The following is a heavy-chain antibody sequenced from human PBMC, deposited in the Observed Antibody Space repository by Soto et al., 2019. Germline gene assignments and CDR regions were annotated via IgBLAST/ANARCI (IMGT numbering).Heavy chain of an antibody. CDR3: ARSPRMAVRDWFDP. CDR2: IIPIFGTP. J-gene: IGHJ5*02. Sequence: QVQLVQSGAEVKKPGSSVKVSCKASGGTFSSYVINWVGQAPGQGLEWMGGIIPIFGTPNYAQKFQGRVTITADESTRTAYMELSSLGSEDTAVYYCARSPRMAVRDWFDPWGQGTRVTVSS. D-gene: IGHD6-19*01. CDR1: GGTFSSYV. V-gene: IGHV1-69*01.